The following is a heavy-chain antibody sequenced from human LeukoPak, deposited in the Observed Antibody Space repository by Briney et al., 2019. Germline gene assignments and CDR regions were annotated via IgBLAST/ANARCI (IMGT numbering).Heavy chain of an antibody. CDR1: GFTFSSYA. D-gene: IGHD1-26*01. CDR2: ISYDGSNK. Sequence: PGGSLRLSCAASGFTFSSYAMHWVRQAPGKGLEWVAVISYDGSNKYYADSVKGRFTISRDNSKNTLYLQMNSLRAEDTAVYYCARDAEREGLGALCWGQGTLVTVSS. V-gene: IGHV3-30-3*01. J-gene: IGHJ4*02. CDR3: ARDAEREGLGALC.